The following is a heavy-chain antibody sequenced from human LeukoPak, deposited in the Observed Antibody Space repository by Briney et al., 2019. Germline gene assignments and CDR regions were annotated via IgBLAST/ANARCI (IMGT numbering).Heavy chain of an antibody. J-gene: IGHJ4*02. Sequence: VASVNVSCKASGYTFTSYGISWVRQAPGQGVEWMGWISAYNGNTNYAQKLQGRVTMTTDTSTTAAYMELRSLRSDDTAVYYCARDRYSSGWPQWWYWGQGTLVTVSS. CDR2: ISAYNGNT. CDR1: GYTFTSYG. CDR3: ARDRYSSGWPQWWY. D-gene: IGHD6-19*01. V-gene: IGHV1-18*01.